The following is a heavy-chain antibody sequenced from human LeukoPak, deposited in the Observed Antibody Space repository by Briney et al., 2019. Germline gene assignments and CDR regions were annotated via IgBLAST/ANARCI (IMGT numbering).Heavy chain of an antibody. Sequence: ASVKVPCKASGYTFTSYDINWVRQATGQGLEWMGWMNPNSGNTGYAQKFQGRVTMTRNTSISTAYMELSSLRYDDTAVYYCATLGATSFDYWGQGALVTVSS. CDR2: MNPNSGNT. D-gene: IGHD1-26*01. V-gene: IGHV1-8*01. J-gene: IGHJ4*02. CDR1: GYTFTSYD. CDR3: ATLGATSFDY.